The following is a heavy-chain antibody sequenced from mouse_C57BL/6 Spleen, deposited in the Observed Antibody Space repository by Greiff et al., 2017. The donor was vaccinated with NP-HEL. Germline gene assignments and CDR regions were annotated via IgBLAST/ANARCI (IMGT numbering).Heavy chain of an antibody. CDR1: GFTFSSYG. CDR2: ISSGGSYT. V-gene: IGHV5-6*01. J-gene: IGHJ1*03. CDR3: ARHGAHWYFDV. Sequence: EVQVVESGGDLVKPGGSLKLSCAASGFTFSSYGMSWVRQTPDKRLEWVATISSGGSYTYYPDSVKGRFTISRDNAKNTLYLQMSSLKSEDTAMYYCARHGAHWYFDVWGTGTTVTVSS.